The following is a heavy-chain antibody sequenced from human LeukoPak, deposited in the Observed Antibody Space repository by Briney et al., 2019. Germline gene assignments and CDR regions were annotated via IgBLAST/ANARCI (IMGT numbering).Heavy chain of an antibody. CDR3: ASSSGSVLGY. J-gene: IGHJ4*02. D-gene: IGHD1-26*01. CDR1: GGSISSYH. CDR2: IYYSGST. V-gene: IGHV4-59*08. Sequence: SETLSLTCTVSGGSISSYHWSWIRQPPGKGLEWIGYIYYSGSTNYNPSLKSRVTISVDTSKNQFSLKLSSVTAADTAVYYCASSSGSVLGYWGQGTLVTVSS.